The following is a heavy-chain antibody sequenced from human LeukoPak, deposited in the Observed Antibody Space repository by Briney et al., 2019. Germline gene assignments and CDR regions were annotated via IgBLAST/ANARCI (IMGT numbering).Heavy chain of an antibody. V-gene: IGHV1-46*01. CDR2: HNPSGGST. J-gene: IGHJ3*02. Sequence: GASVKDSCKASGNTFTSFHMHWVRQAPGQGPEWMGIHNPSGGSTSDAQKCQGRVTMIRDTSTSTLYMELSSLRSEDTAFYYCARRARGSWINDGFDIWGQGTMVTVSS. D-gene: IGHD2-2*03. CDR1: GNTFTSFH. CDR3: ARRARGSWINDGFDI.